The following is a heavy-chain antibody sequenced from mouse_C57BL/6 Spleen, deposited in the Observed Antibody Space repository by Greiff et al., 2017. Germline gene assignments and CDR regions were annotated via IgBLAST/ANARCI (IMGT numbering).Heavy chain of an antibody. J-gene: IGHJ4*01. CDR2: IDPSDSYT. Sequence: VQLQQPGAELVKPGASVKLSCKASGYTFTSYWMQWVKQRPGQGLEWIGEIDPSDSYTTYNQKFKGKATLTVDASSSTAYMQLRRLTSEDSAVYYGAREAYYSNYLYAMGYWGQGTSVTVSS. D-gene: IGHD2-5*01. CDR3: AREAYYSNYLYAMGY. V-gene: IGHV1-50*01. CDR1: GYTFTSYW.